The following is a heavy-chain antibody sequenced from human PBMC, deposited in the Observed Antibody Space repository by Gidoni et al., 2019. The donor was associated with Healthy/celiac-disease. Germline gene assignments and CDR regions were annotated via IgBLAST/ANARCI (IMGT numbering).Heavy chain of an antibody. D-gene: IGHD2-2*02. CDR1: GFPFSSYA. CDR3: VKPSHCSSTSCYTDY. J-gene: IGHJ4*02. Sequence: EVQLVESGGGLVQPGGSLRLSCSASGFPFSSYAMHWVRQAPGKGLEYVSAISSNGGSTYYADSVKGRFTISRDNSKNTLYLQMSSLRAEDTAVYYCVKPSHCSSTSCYTDYWGQGTLVTVSS. V-gene: IGHV3-64D*08. CDR2: ISSNGGST.